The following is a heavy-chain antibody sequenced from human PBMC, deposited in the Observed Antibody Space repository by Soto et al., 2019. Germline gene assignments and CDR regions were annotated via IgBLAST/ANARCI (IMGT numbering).Heavy chain of an antibody. CDR2: ISTSTGNT. CDR1: GYAFTNYD. V-gene: IGHV1-18*04. CDR3: ARGEGMAARHDGYDI. J-gene: IGHJ3*02. D-gene: IGHD6-6*01. Sequence: ASGKVSCKASGYAFTNYDVSWLRQAPGQGLEWMGWISTSTGNTNYAQKLQGRVSMTTDTSASTAYMELRSLRSDDTAVYYCARGEGMAARHDGYDIWGQGTMVTVSS.